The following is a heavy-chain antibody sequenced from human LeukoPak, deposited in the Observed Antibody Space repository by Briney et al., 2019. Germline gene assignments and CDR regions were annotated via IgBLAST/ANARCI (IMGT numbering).Heavy chain of an antibody. D-gene: IGHD6-19*01. CDR1: GGTFSSYA. Sequence: GASVKVSCKASGGTFSSYAISWVRQAPGQGLEWMGGIIPIFGTANYAQKFQGRVTITADESTSTAYMELSSLRSEDTAVYYCASGPGIAVAGTSKWFDPWGQGTLVTVSS. CDR3: ASGPGIAVAGTSKWFDP. J-gene: IGHJ5*02. CDR2: IIPIFGTA. V-gene: IGHV1-69*13.